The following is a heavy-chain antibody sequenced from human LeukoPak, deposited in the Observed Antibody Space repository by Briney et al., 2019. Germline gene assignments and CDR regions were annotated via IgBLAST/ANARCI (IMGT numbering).Heavy chain of an antibody. CDR1: GGSISSGRYY. CDR2: IYYSGST. D-gene: IGHD3-22*01. Sequence: SQTLSLTCTVSGGSISSGRYYWRWIRQHPGKGLEIIGYIYYSGSTYYNPSLKSRVTISVDTSKNQFSLKLSSVTAADTAVYYCARGLSSGYYPDYYYYGMDVWGQGTTVTVSS. J-gene: IGHJ6*02. V-gene: IGHV4-31*03. CDR3: ARGLSSGYYPDYYYYGMDV.